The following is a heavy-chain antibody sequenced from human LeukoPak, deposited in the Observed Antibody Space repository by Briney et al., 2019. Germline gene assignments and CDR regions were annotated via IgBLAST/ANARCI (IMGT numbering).Heavy chain of an antibody. CDR3: AKANAVEYFFDY. Sequence: GGSLRLSCAASGFTFSIYDMHWVRQAPGKGLEWTAFIRYDGSNKDYADSVKGRFTISRDNSKNTLSLQMNSLRAEDTAVYYCAKANAVEYFFDYWGQGTLVTVSS. CDR1: GFTFSIYD. J-gene: IGHJ4*02. V-gene: IGHV3-30*02. D-gene: IGHD2-8*01. CDR2: IRYDGSNK.